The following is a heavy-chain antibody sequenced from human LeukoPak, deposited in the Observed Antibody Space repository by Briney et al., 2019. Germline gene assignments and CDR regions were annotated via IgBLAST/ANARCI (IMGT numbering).Heavy chain of an antibody. J-gene: IGHJ4*02. D-gene: IGHD3-22*01. CDR1: AISPSNYG. CDR3: AKRGVVIRVILVGFHKEAYYFDS. Sequence: GGSLTPSCSVSAISPSNYGMSWVRQAPGELLEWVAGISGSGGRTNYADSVKGRFTISTDNPKNTLCMQINILRAADTAMYFCAKRGVVIRVILVGFHKEAYYFDSGGQGAVVTVSS. V-gene: IGHV3-23*01. CDR2: ISGSGGRT.